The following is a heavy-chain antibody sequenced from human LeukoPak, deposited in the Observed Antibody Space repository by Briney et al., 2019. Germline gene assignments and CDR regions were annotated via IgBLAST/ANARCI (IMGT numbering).Heavy chain of an antibody. D-gene: IGHD6-13*01. CDR1: GYTFTDYF. CDR3: VIDPIHNSSPSAPGTDGFDP. V-gene: IGHV1-2*02. Sequence: GASVKVSCKASGYTFTDYFIHWVRQAPGPGLEWMGWINPNSGATNYAQNFRGRVTMTRDTSITTAYMDLSSLRSDDTAVYYCVIDPIHNSSPSAPGTDGFDPWGQGTLVTVSS. CDR2: INPNSGAT. J-gene: IGHJ5*02.